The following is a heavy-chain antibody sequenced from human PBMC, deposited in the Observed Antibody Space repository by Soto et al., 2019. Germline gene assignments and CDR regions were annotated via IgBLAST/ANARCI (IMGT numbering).Heavy chain of an antibody. CDR3: ARGVPRGQLWGRKVYYFDY. V-gene: IGHV4-34*01. CDR2: INHSGST. Sequence: SETLSLTCAVYGGSFSGYYWSWIRQPPGKGLEWIGEINHSGSTNYNPSLKSRVTISVDTSKNQFSLKLSSVTAADTAVYYCARGVPRGQLWGRKVYYFDYWGQGTLVTVSS. J-gene: IGHJ4*02. CDR1: GGSFSGYY. D-gene: IGHD5-18*01.